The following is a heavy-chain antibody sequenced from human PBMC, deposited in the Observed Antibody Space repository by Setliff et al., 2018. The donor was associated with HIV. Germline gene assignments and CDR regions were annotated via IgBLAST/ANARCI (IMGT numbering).Heavy chain of an antibody. V-gene: IGHV1-2*02. CDR3: ARGGGYCTNGLCYNRYFDY. D-gene: IGHD2-8*01. J-gene: IGHJ4*02. CDR1: GYRFTDYY. CDR2: INLNSGHT. Sequence: ASVKVSCKASGYRFTDYYMHWVRQAPGQGLEWMGWINLNSGHTNYAEKFQGRVTMTRNMSIRTAYMDLSGLRSDDTAVYYCARGGGYCTNGLCYNRYFDYWGQGTLVTVSS.